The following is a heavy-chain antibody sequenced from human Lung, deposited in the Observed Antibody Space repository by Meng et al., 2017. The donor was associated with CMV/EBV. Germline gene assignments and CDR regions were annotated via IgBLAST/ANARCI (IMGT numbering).Heavy chain of an antibody. V-gene: IGHV3-48*04. J-gene: IGHJ5*02. CDR2: ISRSSNTR. D-gene: IGHD5/OR15-5a*01. CDR1: GFTFSSTS. CDR3: ARAAIYCSEVACEESLGS. Sequence: GGSXRLXCAASGFTFSSTSFHWVRQAPGKGLEGVSYISRSSNTRFYADSVKGRYTISRENAENSLSLQMNRLRPEDTAVYYCARAAIYCSEVACEESLGSWGQGXLVTVSS.